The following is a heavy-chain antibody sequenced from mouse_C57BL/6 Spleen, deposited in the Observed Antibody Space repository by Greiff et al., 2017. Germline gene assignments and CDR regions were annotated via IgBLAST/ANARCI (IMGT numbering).Heavy chain of an antibody. CDR1: GYTFTDYY. CDR3: ARWDYYGYDDAMDY. V-gene: IGHV1-76*01. J-gene: IGHJ4*01. Sequence: QVQLQQSGAELVRPGASVKLSCKASGYTFTDYYINWVKQRPGQGLEWIARIYPGSGNTYYNEKFKGKATLTAEKSSSAAYMQLSSLTSEDSAVYFCARWDYYGYDDAMDYWGQGTSVTVSS. CDR2: IYPGSGNT. D-gene: IGHD2-2*01.